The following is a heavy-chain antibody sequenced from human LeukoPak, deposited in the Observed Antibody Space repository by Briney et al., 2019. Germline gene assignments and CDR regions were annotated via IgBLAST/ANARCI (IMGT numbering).Heavy chain of an antibody. J-gene: IGHJ4*02. CDR3: ARGRYSSSLFDY. V-gene: IGHV3-64*01. CDR2: ISSNGGST. CDR1: GFTFSNYA. Sequence: GGSLRLSCAASGFTFSNYAMHWVRQAPGKGLECVSAISSNGGSTYYANSVKGRFTISRDNYKNTLYLQMGSLRAEDMAVYYCARGRYSSSLFDYWRQGTLVTVSS. D-gene: IGHD6-6*01.